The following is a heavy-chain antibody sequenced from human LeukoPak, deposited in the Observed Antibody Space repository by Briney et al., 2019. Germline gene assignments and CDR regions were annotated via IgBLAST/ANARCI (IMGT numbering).Heavy chain of an antibody. CDR3: ARDMITGTTDYYYGMDV. Sequence: ASVKVSCKASGYTFTGYYMRWVRQAPGQGLEWMGWINPNSGGTNYAQKFQGRVTMTRDTSISTAYMELSRLRSDDTAVYYCARDMITGTTDYYYGMDVWGQGTTVTVSS. J-gene: IGHJ6*02. V-gene: IGHV1-2*02. D-gene: IGHD1-7*01. CDR2: INPNSGGT. CDR1: GYTFTGYY.